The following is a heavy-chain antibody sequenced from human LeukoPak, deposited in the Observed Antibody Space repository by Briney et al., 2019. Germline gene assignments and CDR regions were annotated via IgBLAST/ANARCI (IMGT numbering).Heavy chain of an antibody. CDR2: ISSSSSYT. CDR3: ARVSLKDFWSGYYPDY. V-gene: IGHV3-11*06. D-gene: IGHD3-3*01. J-gene: IGHJ4*02. Sequence: GGSLRLSCAASGFTFSDYYMSWIRQAPGKGLEWVSYISSSSSYTNYADSVKGRFTISRDNAKNSLYLQMNSLRAEDKAVYYCARVSLKDFWSGYYPDYWGQGTLVTVSS. CDR1: GFTFSDYY.